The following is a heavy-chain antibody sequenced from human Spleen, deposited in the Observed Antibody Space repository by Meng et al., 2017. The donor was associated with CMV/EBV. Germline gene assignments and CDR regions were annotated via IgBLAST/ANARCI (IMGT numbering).Heavy chain of an antibody. CDR2: ISNTGDTR. D-gene: IGHD2-15*01. CDR1: GFTFTSYE. V-gene: IGHV3-48*03. Sequence: GGSLRLSCAASGFTFTSYEMNWVRQAPGKGLEWISYISNTGDTRYYADSVKGRFTISRDNSKNTLYLQMNSLRAEDTAVYYCARDYKWWGGTYYYYYGMDVWGQGTTVTVSS. J-gene: IGHJ6*02. CDR3: ARDYKWWGGTYYYYYGMDV.